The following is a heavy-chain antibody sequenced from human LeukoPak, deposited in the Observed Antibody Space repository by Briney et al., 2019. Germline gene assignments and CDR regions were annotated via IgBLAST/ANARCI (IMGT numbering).Heavy chain of an antibody. J-gene: IGHJ6*03. CDR1: GGSFSSYY. Sequence: PSETLSLTCAVYGGSFSSYYWSWIRQPPGKGLEWIGYIYYSGSTNYNPSLKSRVTISVDTSKNQFSLKLSSVTAADTAVYYCARVGELLRDYYYYYYMDVWGKGTTVTVSS. CDR3: ARVGELLRDYYYYYYMDV. D-gene: IGHD1-26*01. CDR2: IYYSGST. V-gene: IGHV4-59*01.